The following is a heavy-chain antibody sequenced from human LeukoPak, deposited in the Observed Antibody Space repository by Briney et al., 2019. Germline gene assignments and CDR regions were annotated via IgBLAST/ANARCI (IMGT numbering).Heavy chain of an antibody. J-gene: IGHJ6*03. D-gene: IGHD3-16*01. CDR1: GYTFTSYD. V-gene: IGHV1-8*01. CDR2: MNPNSGNT. CDR3: ARGVNTYLWFGGDYMDV. Sequence: GASVKVSCKASGYTFTSYDINWVRQATGHGLEWVGWMNPNSGNTGYAQKFQGRVTITRNTSISTAYMELSSLRSEDTAVYYCARGVNTYLWFGGDYMDVWGKGSTVTVSS.